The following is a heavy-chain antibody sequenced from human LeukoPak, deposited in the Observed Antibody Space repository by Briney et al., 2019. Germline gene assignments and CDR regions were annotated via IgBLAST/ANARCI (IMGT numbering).Heavy chain of an antibody. D-gene: IGHD3-3*01. J-gene: IGHJ3*02. CDR1: GFTSTRFA. CDR2: IVVGSADT. V-gene: IGHV1-58*02. Sequence: SVKVSCKAIGFTSTRFAIQWVRQARGQRPEWIGRIVVGSADTDSAQQFRQRASITRDMSTTTVYMELSSLTSEDTAVYYCAADTFWSGYYLDIWGQGTMVTVSS. CDR3: AADTFWSGYYLDI.